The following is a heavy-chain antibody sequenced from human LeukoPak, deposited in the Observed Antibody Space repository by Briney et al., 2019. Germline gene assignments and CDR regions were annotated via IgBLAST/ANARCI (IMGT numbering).Heavy chain of an antibody. J-gene: IGHJ4*02. V-gene: IGHV3-7*01. D-gene: IGHD2-21*02. Sequence: PGGSLRLSCAASGFTFSDSWMQWVRQAPGKGLEWVANINNRRTNKYLADSVRGRFTISRDNAKNSLFLQMNSLRAEDTAIYYCTRGDPDYWGQGTLVTVSS. CDR2: INNRRTNK. CDR1: GFTFSDSW. CDR3: TRGDPDY.